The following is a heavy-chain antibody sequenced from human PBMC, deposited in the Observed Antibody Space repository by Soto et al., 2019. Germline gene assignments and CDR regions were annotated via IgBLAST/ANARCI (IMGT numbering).Heavy chain of an antibody. CDR1: GYTLTELS. V-gene: IGHV1-24*01. CDR3: ATGYCSGGSCYPFDY. D-gene: IGHD2-15*01. Sequence: QVQLVQSGAEVKKPGASVKVSCKVSGYTLTELSMHWVRQAPGKGLEWMGGFDPEDGETIYAQKFQGRVTMTEYTSTDTAYMEVSSLRSEDTAVYYCATGYCSGGSCYPFDYWGQGTLVTVSS. J-gene: IGHJ4*02. CDR2: FDPEDGET.